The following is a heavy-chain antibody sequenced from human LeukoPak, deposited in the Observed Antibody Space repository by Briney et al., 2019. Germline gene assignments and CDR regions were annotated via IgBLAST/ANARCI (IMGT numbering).Heavy chain of an antibody. CDR2: IYGSGIT. Sequence: SETLSLTCTVSGGSISSGDYYWSWVRQPPGKGLEWIGCIYGSGITSYNPSLKSRVTISEDTSTNQFSLTLSSVTAADTAVYYCARHWHGIDSWGQGSLVTVSS. CDR3: ARHWHGIDS. CDR1: GGSISSGDYY. J-gene: IGHJ4*02. V-gene: IGHV4-30-4*01. D-gene: IGHD1-1*01.